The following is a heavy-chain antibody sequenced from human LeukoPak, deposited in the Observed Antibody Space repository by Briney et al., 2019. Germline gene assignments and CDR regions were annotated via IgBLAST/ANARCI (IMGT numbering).Heavy chain of an antibody. CDR1: GISLSNYA. CDR2: IYSGGST. CDR3: ARTITYYDFWSGYYPYYMDV. J-gene: IGHJ6*03. V-gene: IGHV3-53*01. Sequence: PGGSLRLSCVVSGISLSNYAMTWVRQAPGKGLEWVSVIYSGGSTYYADSVKGRFTISRDNSKNTLYLQMNSLRAEDTAVYYCARTITYYDFWSGYYPYYMDVWGKGTTVTVSS. D-gene: IGHD3-3*01.